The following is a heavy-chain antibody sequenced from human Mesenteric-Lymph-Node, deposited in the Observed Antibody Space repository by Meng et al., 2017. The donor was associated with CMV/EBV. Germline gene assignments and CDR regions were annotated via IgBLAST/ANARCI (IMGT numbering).Heavy chain of an antibody. CDR1: GGSISSGDYY. V-gene: IGHV4-30-4*08. D-gene: IGHD2-2*02. J-gene: IGHJ5*02. CDR2: IYYSGST. CDR3: ARGLQLLYGSWFDP. Sequence: SGGSISSGDYYWRWIRQPPGKGLEWIGYIYYSGSTYYNPSLKSRVTISVDTSKNQFSLKLSSVTAADTAVYYCARGLQLLYGSWFDPWGQGTLVTVSS.